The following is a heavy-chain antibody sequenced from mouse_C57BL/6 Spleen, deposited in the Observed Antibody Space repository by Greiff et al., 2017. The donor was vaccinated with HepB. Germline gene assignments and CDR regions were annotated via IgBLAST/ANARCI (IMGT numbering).Heavy chain of an antibody. V-gene: IGHV5-17*01. CDR3: ALASNHGKNAMDY. D-gene: IGHD4-1*01. J-gene: IGHJ4*01. Sequence: EVQRVESGGGLVKPGGSLKLSCAASGFTFSDYGMHWVRQAPEQGLEWVAYISSGSSTIYYADTVKGRFTISRDNAKNTLFLQMTSLRSEDTAMYYCALASNHGKNAMDYWGQGTSVTVSS. CDR1: GFTFSDYG. CDR2: ISSGSSTI.